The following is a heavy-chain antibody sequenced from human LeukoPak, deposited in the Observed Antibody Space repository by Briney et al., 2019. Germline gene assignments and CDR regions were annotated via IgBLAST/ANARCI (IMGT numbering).Heavy chain of an antibody. J-gene: IGHJ4*02. Sequence: PSETLSLTCTVSGYSISSGYYWGWIRQPPGKGLEWIGSIYHSGSTYYNPSLKSRVTISADTSKNQFSLRLTSVTAADTAVYYCARHFGGHTFGTTFDFWGQGTLVTVSS. CDR2: IYHSGST. D-gene: IGHD3-16*01. V-gene: IGHV4-38-2*02. CDR1: GYSISSGYY. CDR3: ARHFGGHTFGTTFDF.